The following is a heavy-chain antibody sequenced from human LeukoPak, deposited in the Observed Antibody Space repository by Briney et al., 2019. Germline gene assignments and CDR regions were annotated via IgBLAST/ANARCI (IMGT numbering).Heavy chain of an antibody. V-gene: IGHV3-30*02. J-gene: IGHJ4*02. CDR2: IRFDGTNK. D-gene: IGHD5-18*01. CDR1: GFTFSSSA. Sequence: PGGSLRLSCAASGFTFSSSAMHWVRQAPGKGLEWVAFIRFDGTNKYYADSVKGRFTISRDNSKNTLYLQMNSLRAEDTAVYYCAKGYRYGYEYWGQGALVTVSS. CDR3: AKGYRYGYEY.